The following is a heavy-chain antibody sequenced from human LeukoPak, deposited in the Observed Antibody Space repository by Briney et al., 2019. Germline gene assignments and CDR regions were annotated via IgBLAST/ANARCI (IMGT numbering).Heavy chain of an antibody. Sequence: GGSLRLSCETSGFIFSAFRMTWVRQAPGKGLEWVAYISRDGTITHYADSVKGRFTVSRDNSKNTLYLHINSLRAEDTAVYYCVKDNPLDYWGQGTLVIVSS. V-gene: IGHV3-48*01. CDR3: VKDNPLDY. CDR1: GFIFSAFR. D-gene: IGHD1-14*01. J-gene: IGHJ4*02. CDR2: ISRDGTIT.